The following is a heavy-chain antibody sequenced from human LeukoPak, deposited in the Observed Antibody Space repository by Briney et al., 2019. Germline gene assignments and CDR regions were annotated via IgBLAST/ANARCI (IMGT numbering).Heavy chain of an antibody. D-gene: IGHD5-18*01. CDR1: GGSISSYY. CDR3: AISNSYGVNHDAFDI. CDR2: IYYSGST. J-gene: IGHJ3*02. Sequence: SGTLSLTCTVSGGSISSYYWSWIRQPPGKGLEWIGYIYYSGSTNYNPSLKSRVTISVDASKNQFSLKLSSVTAADTAVYYCAISNSYGVNHDAFDIWGQGTMVTVSS. V-gene: IGHV4-59*08.